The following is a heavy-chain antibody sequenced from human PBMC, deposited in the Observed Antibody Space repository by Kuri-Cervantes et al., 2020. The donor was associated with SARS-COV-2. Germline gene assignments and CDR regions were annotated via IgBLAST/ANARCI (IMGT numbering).Heavy chain of an antibody. Sequence: GESLKISCAASGFTFSSYEMNWVRQAPGKGLEWVSYISSSGSTIYYADSVKGRFTISRDNAKNSLYLQMNSLRAEDTAVYYCARDRELGTRGTNWFDPWGQGTLVTVSS. CDR1: GFTFSSYE. J-gene: IGHJ5*02. CDR2: ISSSGSTI. CDR3: ARDRELGTRGTNWFDP. D-gene: IGHD7-27*01. V-gene: IGHV3-48*03.